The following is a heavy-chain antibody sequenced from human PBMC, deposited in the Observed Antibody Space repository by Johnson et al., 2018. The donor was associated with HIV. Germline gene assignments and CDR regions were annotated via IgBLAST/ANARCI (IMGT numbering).Heavy chain of an antibody. V-gene: IGHV3-30-3*01. CDR3: ARDRFGDSDAFDI. Sequence: QVQLVESGGGVVQPGRSLRLSCAASGFTFSSYAMHWVRQAPGKGLEWVAVISYDGSNKYYADSVKGRFTISRDNSKNTLYLQMNSLRAEDTAVYYCARDRFGDSDAFDIWGQGTMVTVSS. J-gene: IGHJ3*02. CDR2: ISYDGSNK. CDR1: GFTFSSYA. D-gene: IGHD4-17*01.